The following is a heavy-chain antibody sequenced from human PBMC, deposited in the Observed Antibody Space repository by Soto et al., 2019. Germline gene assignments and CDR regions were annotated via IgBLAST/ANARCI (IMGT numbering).Heavy chain of an antibody. J-gene: IGHJ5*02. Sequence: SVKVSCKASGGTFSSYAISWVRQAPGQGLEWMGGIIPIFGTANYAQKFQGRVTITADESTSTAYMELSSLRSEDTAVYYCARNYYDSSGQPSGGFDPWGQGTLVTVSS. CDR3: ARNYYDSSGQPSGGFDP. D-gene: IGHD3-22*01. CDR1: GGTFSSYA. CDR2: IIPIFGTA. V-gene: IGHV1-69*13.